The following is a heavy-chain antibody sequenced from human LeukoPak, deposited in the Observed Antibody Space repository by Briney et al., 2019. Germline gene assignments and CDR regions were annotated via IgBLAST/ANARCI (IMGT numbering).Heavy chain of an antibody. CDR2: ISGSGGST. CDR1: GFTFSSCA. CDR3: AKDAPGYCSSTSCYTPHGY. Sequence: GGSLRLSCAASGFTFSSCAMSWVRQAPGKGLEWVSAISGSGGSTYYADSVKGRFTISRDNSKNTLYLQMNSLRAEDTAVYYCAKDAPGYCSSTSCYTPHGYWGQGTLVTVSS. V-gene: IGHV3-23*01. D-gene: IGHD2-2*02. J-gene: IGHJ4*02.